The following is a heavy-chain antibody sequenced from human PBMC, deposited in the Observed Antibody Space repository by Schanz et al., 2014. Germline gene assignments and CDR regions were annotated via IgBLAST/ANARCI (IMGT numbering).Heavy chain of an antibody. D-gene: IGHD2-21*02. Sequence: QVQLVESGGGVVQPGGSLRLSCAASGFTFDPYAMHWLRQSPGKGLEWVAVLSSDESRKFYADSEKGRFTISRDSSNNTVYLQMNTLRAEDTAVYFCARPSDSSWYMDVWGKGTTVTVSS. CDR2: LSSDESRK. CDR3: ARPSDSSWYMDV. CDR1: GFTFDPYA. J-gene: IGHJ6*03. V-gene: IGHV3-30-3*01.